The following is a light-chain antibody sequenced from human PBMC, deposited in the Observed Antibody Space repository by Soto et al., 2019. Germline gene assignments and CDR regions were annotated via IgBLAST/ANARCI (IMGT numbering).Light chain of an antibody. Sequence: IQMTQSPSSLSPSVGDRVTITCRASQSISSYLNWYQQKPGKAPKLLIYGASSLQSGVPSRFSGSGSGTDFTLTISSLQPEDFATYYCQQRYSTPITFGPGTKVDIK. V-gene: IGKV1-39*01. CDR2: GAS. CDR3: QQRYSTPIT. CDR1: QSISSY. J-gene: IGKJ3*01.